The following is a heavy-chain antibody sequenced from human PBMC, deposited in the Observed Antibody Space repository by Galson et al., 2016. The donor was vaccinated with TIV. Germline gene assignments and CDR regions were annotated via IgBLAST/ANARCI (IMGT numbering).Heavy chain of an antibody. CDR3: ERTLWVGELSAFHYFYPYI. CDR2: IDWDDDK. Sequence: PALVKPTQTLTLTCTFSGFSLSTSRMSVSWIRQPPGKALEWLARIDWDDDKYYSTSLETRLTISKDTSKNQVVLTMTNMDLVDTSTYYCERTLWVGELSAFHYFYPYIWGTGTTVTVS. V-gene: IGHV2-70*11. J-gene: IGHJ6*03. CDR1: GFSLSTSRMS. D-gene: IGHD3-10*01.